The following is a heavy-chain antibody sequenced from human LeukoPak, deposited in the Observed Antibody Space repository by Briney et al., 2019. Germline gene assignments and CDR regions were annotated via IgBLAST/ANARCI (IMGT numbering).Heavy chain of an antibody. CDR3: ARDSSGYFFFDY. CDR2: IYYSGST. D-gene: IGHD3-22*01. Sequence: KPSETLSLTCTVSGGSISSYYWSWTRQPPGKGLEWIGYIYYSGSTNYNPSLKSRVTISVDTSKNQFSLKLSSVTAADTAVYYCARDSSGYFFFDYWGQGTLVTVSS. J-gene: IGHJ4*02. V-gene: IGHV4-59*01. CDR1: GGSISSYY.